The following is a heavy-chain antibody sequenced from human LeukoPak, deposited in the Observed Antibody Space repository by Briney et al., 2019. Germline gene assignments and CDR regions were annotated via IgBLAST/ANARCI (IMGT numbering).Heavy chain of an antibody. V-gene: IGHV1-24*01. CDR3: ATCRDLRWCDAFDI. Sequence: ASVKVSFKFSGYSLTELSIHWVRQAPGKGLELEGGFDPEDGETLYAQKFQGRVTMTEDTSTDTAYIELSSLRSEDTTVYYCATCRDLRWCDAFDIWGQGTMVTVSS. J-gene: IGHJ3*02. CDR2: FDPEDGET. CDR1: GYSLTELS. D-gene: IGHD4-23*01.